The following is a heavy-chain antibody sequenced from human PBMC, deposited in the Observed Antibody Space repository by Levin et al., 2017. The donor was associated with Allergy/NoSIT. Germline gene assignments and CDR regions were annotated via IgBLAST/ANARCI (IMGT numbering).Heavy chain of an antibody. CDR2: IKQDGSEQ. CDR3: ARGSYSPTY. J-gene: IGHJ4*02. V-gene: IGHV3-7*01. CDR1: GFTFSSYS. Sequence: SCAASGFTFSSYSMNWVRQAPGKGLEWVANIKQDGSEQYYVDSVKGRFTISRDNAKNSLFLQMNSLRAEDTAVYYCARGSYSPTYWGQGAVVTVSS. D-gene: IGHD4-11*01.